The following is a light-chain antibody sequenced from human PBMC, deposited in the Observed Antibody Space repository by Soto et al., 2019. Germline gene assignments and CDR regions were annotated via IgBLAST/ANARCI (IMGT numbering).Light chain of an antibody. CDR2: ATS. CDR3: QQSYSTLFT. CDR1: QSISSY. V-gene: IGKV1-39*01. J-gene: IGKJ3*01. Sequence: DIQMTQSPSSLSASVGDTVTITCRASQSISSYLNWYQHKPGKAPNLLISATSTLQSAVPSRFSGSGSGTAFTLTISSLQPEDFATYFCQQSYSTLFTFGPGTKVDIK.